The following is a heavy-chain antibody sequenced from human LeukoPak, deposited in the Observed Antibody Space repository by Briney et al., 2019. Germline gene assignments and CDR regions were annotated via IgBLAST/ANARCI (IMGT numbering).Heavy chain of an antibody. V-gene: IGHV1-69*01. CDR2: IIPIFGTA. Sequence: ASVKVSCKASGGTVSGYAISWVRQAPGQGLEWMGGIIPIFGTANYAQKFQGRVTITADESTSTAYMELSSLRSEDTAVYYCARGGGYSYGYYFDYWGQGTLVTVSS. CDR3: ARGGGYSYGYYFDY. D-gene: IGHD5-18*01. CDR1: GGTVSGYA. J-gene: IGHJ4*02.